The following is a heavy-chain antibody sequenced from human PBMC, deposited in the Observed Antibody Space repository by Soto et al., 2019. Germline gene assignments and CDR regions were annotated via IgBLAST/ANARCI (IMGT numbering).Heavy chain of an antibody. CDR2: TGGSGDT. CDR1: RFTLRNYV. D-gene: IGHD2-21*01. CDR3: ATSGHCGGLRCSSFDM. V-gene: IGHV3-23*01. J-gene: IGHJ3*02. Sequence: GGSLRLSCAASRFTLRNYVVNWVRQAPGKGLEWVSTTGGSGDTYYPDSVKGRFTISRDNSKNTVYLEMITLRAEDTAVYYCATSGHCGGLRCSSFDMWGQGTVVTVSS.